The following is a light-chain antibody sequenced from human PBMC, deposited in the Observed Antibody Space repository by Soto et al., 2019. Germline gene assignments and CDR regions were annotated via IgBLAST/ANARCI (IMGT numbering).Light chain of an antibody. J-gene: IGLJ2*01. CDR3: QSYDSSLSGVV. V-gene: IGLV1-40*01. CDR1: SSNIWAGYD. Sequence: QSVLTQPPSVSGAPGQRVTISCTGGSSNIWAGYDVHWYQQLPGTAPKLLSYGNTNRPSGVPDRFSGSNSGTSASLAITGLQAEDEADYYCQSYDSSLSGVVFGGGTKLTVL. CDR2: GNT.